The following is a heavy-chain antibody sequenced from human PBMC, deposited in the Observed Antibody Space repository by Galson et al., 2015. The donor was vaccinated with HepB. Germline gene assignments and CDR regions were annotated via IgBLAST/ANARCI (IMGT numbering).Heavy chain of an antibody. J-gene: IGHJ6*03. CDR1: GDSVSSNSAA. CDR2: TYYRSKWYN. Sequence: CAISGDSVSSNSAAWNWIRQPPSRGLEWLGRTYYRSKWYNDYAVSVKSRITINPDTSKNQFSLQLNSVTPEDTAVYYCARARVDTAMPPEYYYYYYMDVWGKGTTVTVSS. CDR3: ARARVDTAMPPEYYYYYYMDV. D-gene: IGHD5-18*01. V-gene: IGHV6-1*01.